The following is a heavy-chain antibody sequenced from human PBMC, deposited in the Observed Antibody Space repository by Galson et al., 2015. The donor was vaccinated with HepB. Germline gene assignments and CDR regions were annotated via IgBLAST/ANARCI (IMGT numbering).Heavy chain of an antibody. CDR3: ATYLGSTGFDF. J-gene: IGHJ3*01. V-gene: IGHV1-24*01. Sequence: SVKVSCKVSGYNLIELSIHWVRQAPGKGLEWMGNLVPENGDTLLAQKFEGRVRMTEDTSSDTTYMELSSLRSEDTGGYFCATYLGSTGFDFWGQGTMVTVSS. D-gene: IGHD3-9*01. CDR1: GYNLIELS. CDR2: LVPENGDT.